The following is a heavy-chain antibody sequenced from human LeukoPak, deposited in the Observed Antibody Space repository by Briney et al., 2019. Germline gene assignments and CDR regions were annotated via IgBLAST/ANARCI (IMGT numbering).Heavy chain of an antibody. CDR1: GFTFGDYA. D-gene: IGHD3-22*01. J-gene: IGHJ4*02. CDR3: TRVQDSPYYYDSSGYPKPYYLDY. Sequence: GGSLRLSCTVSGFTFGDYAMSWFRQAPGKGLEWVGFIRSKAYGGTTEYAASVKGRFTISRDDSKSIAYLQMNSLKTEDTAVYYCTRVQDSPYYYDSSGYPKPYYLDYWGQGTLVTVSS. V-gene: IGHV3-49*03. CDR2: IRSKAYGGTT.